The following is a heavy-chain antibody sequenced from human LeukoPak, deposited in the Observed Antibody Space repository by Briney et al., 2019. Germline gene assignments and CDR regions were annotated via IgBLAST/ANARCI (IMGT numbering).Heavy chain of an antibody. CDR1: GFTSSSYA. CDR2: ISYDGSNK. J-gene: IGHJ4*02. Sequence: GRSLRLSCAASGFTSSSYAMHWVRQAPGKGLEWVAVISYDGSNKYYADSVKGRFTISRDNSKNTLYLQMNSLRAEDTAVYYCASQMATIQTGDYWGQGTLVTVSS. V-gene: IGHV3-30-3*01. D-gene: IGHD5-24*01. CDR3: ASQMATIQTGDY.